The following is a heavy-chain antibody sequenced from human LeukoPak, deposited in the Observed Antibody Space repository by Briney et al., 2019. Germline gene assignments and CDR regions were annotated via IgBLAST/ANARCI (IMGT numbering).Heavy chain of an antibody. CDR3: ARVLTITMIVGTDY. D-gene: IGHD3-22*01. CDR1: GFTVSSNY. CDR2: IYSGGST. J-gene: IGHJ4*02. Sequence: QSGGSLRLSCAASGFTVSSNYMSWVRQAPGKGLEWVSVIYSGGSTYYADSVKGRFTISRDNSKNTLYLQMYSLRAEDTAVYYCARVLTITMIVGTDYWGQGTLVTVSS. V-gene: IGHV3-66*01.